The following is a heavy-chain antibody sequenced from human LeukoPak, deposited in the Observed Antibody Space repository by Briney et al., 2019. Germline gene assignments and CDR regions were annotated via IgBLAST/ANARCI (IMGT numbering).Heavy chain of an antibody. V-gene: IGHV3-23*01. CDR2: ISGNSIST. J-gene: IGHJ4*02. CDR3: AKESPHYDY. CDR1: GFTFSNYG. Sequence: GGSLRLSCAGSGFTFSNYGMHWVRQAPGKGLEWVSVISGNSISTYYTDSVKGRFTISRDSSKNTLYLQMNSLRAEDTAVYYCAKESPHYDYWGQGTLVTVSS.